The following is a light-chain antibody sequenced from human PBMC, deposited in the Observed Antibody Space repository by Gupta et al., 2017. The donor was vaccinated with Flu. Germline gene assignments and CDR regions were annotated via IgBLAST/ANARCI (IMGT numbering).Light chain of an antibody. CDR2: STN. CDR1: SGSVSTSSN. Sequence: QTVVTQEPSFSVSPGGTVTLTCGLSSGSVSTSSNPSWYQQTPGQAPRTLIYSTNTRSSGVPERFSGSILGNKAALTITGAQADDEADYYCAVYMGSGSWVFGGGTKLTVL. J-gene: IGLJ3*02. V-gene: IGLV8-61*01. CDR3: AVYMGSGSWV.